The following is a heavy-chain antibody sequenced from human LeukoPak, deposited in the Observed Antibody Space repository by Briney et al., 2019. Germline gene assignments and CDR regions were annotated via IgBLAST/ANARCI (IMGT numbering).Heavy chain of an antibody. V-gene: IGHV4-39*07. CDR2: IYYSGST. D-gene: IGHD3-3*01. CDR3: ARGFHWFDP. Sequence: PSETLSLTCTVSGGSISSSSYYWGWIRQPPGKGLEWIGSIYYSGSTYYNPSLKSRVTISVDTSKNQFSLKLSSVTAADTAVYYCARGFHWFDPWGQGTLVTVSS. J-gene: IGHJ5*02. CDR1: GGSISSSSYY.